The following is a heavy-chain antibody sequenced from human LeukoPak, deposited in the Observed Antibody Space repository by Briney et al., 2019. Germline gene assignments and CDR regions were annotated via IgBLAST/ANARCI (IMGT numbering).Heavy chain of an antibody. J-gene: IGHJ6*03. CDR3: ARLRYFDWLSDFYYYMDV. D-gene: IGHD3-9*01. CDR2: IYYSGTT. Sequence: KPSETLSLTCTVSGGSISNYYWNWIRQPPGKGLELIGYIYYSGTTNYNPSLKSRVSMSVDTSKNQFSLKLSSVTAADTAVYYCARLRYFDWLSDFYYYMDVWGKGTTVTVSS. CDR1: GGSISNYY. V-gene: IGHV4-59*01.